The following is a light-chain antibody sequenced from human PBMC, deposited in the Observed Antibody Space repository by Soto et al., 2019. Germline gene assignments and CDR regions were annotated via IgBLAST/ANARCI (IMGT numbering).Light chain of an antibody. CDR2: DAS. CDR3: QQYNSYSQWT. CDR1: QSISSW. V-gene: IGKV1-5*01. J-gene: IGKJ1*01. Sequence: DIQMTQSPSTLSASVGDRVTITCRASQSISSWLGWYQQKPGKAPKLLIYDASSLESGVPSRFSGSGSGTEFTLTISSLQPDDFATYYCQQYNSYSQWTFGQGTKVEIK.